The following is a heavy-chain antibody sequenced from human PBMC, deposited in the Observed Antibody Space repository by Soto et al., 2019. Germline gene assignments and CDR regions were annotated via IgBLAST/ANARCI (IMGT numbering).Heavy chain of an antibody. CDR3: ARESSVAEAWVHAFDI. Sequence: SVKVSCKASGGTFSSYAISWVRQAPGQGLEWMGGIIPIFGTANYAQKFQGRVTITADESTSTAYVELSSLRSEDTAVYYCARESSVAEAWVHAFDIWGQGTMVTVSS. D-gene: IGHD6-19*01. V-gene: IGHV1-69*13. J-gene: IGHJ3*02. CDR2: IIPIFGTA. CDR1: GGTFSSYA.